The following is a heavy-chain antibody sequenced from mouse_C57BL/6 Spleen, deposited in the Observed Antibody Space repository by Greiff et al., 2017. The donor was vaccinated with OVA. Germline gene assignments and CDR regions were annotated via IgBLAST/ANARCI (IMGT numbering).Heavy chain of an antibody. D-gene: IGHD2-5*01. CDR3: ERSNYGGKAMDY. J-gene: IGHJ4*01. CDR1: GYTFTSYW. Sequence: QVERQRPGAEVVKPGASVKVSCKASGYTFTSYWMHWVKQRPGQGLEWIGRIHPSDSDTNYNQKFKGKATLTVDKSSSTAYMQLSSLTSEDSAVYYCERSNYGGKAMDYWGQGTSVTVSS. CDR2: IHPSDSDT. V-gene: IGHV1-74*01.